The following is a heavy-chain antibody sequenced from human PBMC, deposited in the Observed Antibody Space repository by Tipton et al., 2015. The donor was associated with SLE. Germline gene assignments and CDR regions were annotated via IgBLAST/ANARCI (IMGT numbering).Heavy chain of an antibody. Sequence: TLSLTCVVSGGSISSDAYSWSWFRLPPGKGLEWIGHISHFGSTHVNPSLKSRVAISEDTSKNQFSLKMTSVTGADTAVYYCAGALASFDYWGQGTLVTVSS. CDR2: ISHFGST. D-gene: IGHD1-1*01. CDR1: GGSISSDAYS. J-gene: IGHJ4*02. V-gene: IGHV4-30-2*05. CDR3: AGALASFDY.